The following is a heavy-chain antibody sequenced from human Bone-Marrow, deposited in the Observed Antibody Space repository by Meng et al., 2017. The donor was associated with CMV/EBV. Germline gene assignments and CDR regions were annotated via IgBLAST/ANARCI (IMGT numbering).Heavy chain of an antibody. J-gene: IGHJ3*02. D-gene: IGHD1-26*01. V-gene: IGHV1-2*02. CDR1: GYTFSGHY. CDR2: INPNSGGT. Sequence: ASVKVSCKASGYTFSGHYIHWVRQAPGQGLEWMGWINPNSGGTNYAQKFQGRVTMTRDTSISTAYMELSRLRSDDTAVYYCASLWELLGAFDIWGQGTRVTGSS. CDR3: ASLWELLGAFDI.